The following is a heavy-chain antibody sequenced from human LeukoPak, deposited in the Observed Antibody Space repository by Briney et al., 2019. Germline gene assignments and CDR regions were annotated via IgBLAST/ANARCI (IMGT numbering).Heavy chain of an antibody. J-gene: IGHJ4*02. CDR3: AYGSSTSCRCFDY. Sequence: SVKVSCKASGGTFSSYAISWVRQAPGQGLEWMGRIIPILGIANYAQKFQGRVTITADKSTSTAYMELSSLRSEDTAVYYCAYGSSTSCRCFDYWGQGTLVTVSS. CDR2: IIPILGIA. D-gene: IGHD2-2*01. CDR1: GGTFSSYA. V-gene: IGHV1-69*04.